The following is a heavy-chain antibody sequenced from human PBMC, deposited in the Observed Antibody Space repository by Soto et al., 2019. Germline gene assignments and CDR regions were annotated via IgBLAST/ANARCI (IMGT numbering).Heavy chain of an antibody. V-gene: IGHV3-23*01. Sequence: EVQLLESGGGLVQPGGSLRLSCAASGFTFSSYAMSWVRQAPGKGLEWVSAISGSGGSTYYADSVKGRFTISRDNSKNTLYLQMNSLRAEDTAVYYCAKDREGCSCGSCYPYYFDYWGQGTLVTVSS. CDR3: AKDREGCSCGSCYPYYFDY. CDR1: GFTFSSYA. J-gene: IGHJ4*02. D-gene: IGHD2-15*01. CDR2: ISGSGGST.